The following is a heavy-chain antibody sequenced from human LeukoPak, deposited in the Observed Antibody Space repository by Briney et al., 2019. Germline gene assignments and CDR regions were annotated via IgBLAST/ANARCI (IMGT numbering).Heavy chain of an antibody. CDR2: GNTYDNGGT. Sequence: ASVTLSFTRSGYSFSIYGLYWVWLRQAPGLGLVGIGNTYDNGGTYYKQYLKSRVTMTTDTSTSKAYMELRCLRSDDTAVYYCARDRDHLLDYWGQGTLVTVSS. CDR3: ARDRDHLLDY. J-gene: IGHJ4*02. V-gene: IGHV1-18*01. D-gene: IGHD2-21*01. CDR1: GYSFSIYG.